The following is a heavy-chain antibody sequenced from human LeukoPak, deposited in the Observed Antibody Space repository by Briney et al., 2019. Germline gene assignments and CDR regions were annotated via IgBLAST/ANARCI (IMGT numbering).Heavy chain of an antibody. CDR2: VKQDGSRK. V-gene: IGHV3-7*02. CDR3: ASHGTYYYDFSGSPGVDY. J-gene: IGHJ4*02. Sequence: PGGSLRLSCAASGFTFSTYWMDWVRQAPGKGLEWVANVKQDGSRKYYVDSVKGRFTISRDNARNSLYLEMNSLRVEDTAVYYCASHGTYYYDFSGSPGVDYWGQGTLVTVSS. D-gene: IGHD3-22*01. CDR1: GFTFSTYW.